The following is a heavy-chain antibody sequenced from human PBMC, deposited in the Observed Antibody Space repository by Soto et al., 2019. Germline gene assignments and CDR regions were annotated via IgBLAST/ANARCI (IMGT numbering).Heavy chain of an antibody. CDR3: ARGFYSNYDYYGMDV. D-gene: IGHD4-4*01. V-gene: IGHV4-31*03. CDR2: MFSSGST. Sequence: QVQLQESGPGLVKPSQTLSLTCTVSGGSITSGDFYGSWIRQHPGKGLEWIGLMFSSGSTSYNPSLKSRVIISVDTSKNHFSLKLSSVTAADTAVYYCARGFYSNYDYYGMDVWGQGTTVTVSS. CDR1: GGSITSGDFY. J-gene: IGHJ6*02.